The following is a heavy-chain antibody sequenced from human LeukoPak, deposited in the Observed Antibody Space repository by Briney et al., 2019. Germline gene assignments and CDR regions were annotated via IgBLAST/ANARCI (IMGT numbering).Heavy chain of an antibody. V-gene: IGHV3-21*01. CDR1: GFTFSSYS. Sequence: PGGSLRLSYAASGFTFSSYSMNWVRQAPGKGLEWVSSISSSSSYIYYADSVKGRFTISRDNAKNSLYLQMNSLRAEDTAVYYCARVGYYDSSGYYYFDYWGQGTLVTVSS. CDR3: ARVGYYDSSGYYYFDY. CDR2: ISSSSSYI. J-gene: IGHJ4*02. D-gene: IGHD3-22*01.